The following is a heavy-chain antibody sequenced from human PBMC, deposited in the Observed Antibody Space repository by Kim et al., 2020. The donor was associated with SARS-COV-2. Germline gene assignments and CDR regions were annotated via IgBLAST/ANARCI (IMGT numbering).Heavy chain of an antibody. Sequence: RTFQGRVTMTRDTSTSTGYMELSSLRSEDTAVYYCARDGYSSSSHDAFDIWGQGTMVTVSS. V-gene: IGHV1-46*01. CDR3: ARDGYSSSSHDAFDI. D-gene: IGHD6-6*01. J-gene: IGHJ3*02.